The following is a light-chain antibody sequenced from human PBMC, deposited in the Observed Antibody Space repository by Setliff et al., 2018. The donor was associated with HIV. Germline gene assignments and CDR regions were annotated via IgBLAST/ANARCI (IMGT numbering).Light chain of an antibody. CDR1: TSDISHYNF. V-gene: IGLV2-14*01. CDR2: EVF. J-gene: IGLJ1*01. Sequence: QSALAQPASVSASPGQSITISCTGTTSDISHYNFVSWYQQHPDSAPKLLIYEVFNRPSGVSHRFSGSKSGNTASLTISGFQAEDEADYYCSSYTRTNLFVFGTGTKVTV. CDR3: SSYTRTNLFV.